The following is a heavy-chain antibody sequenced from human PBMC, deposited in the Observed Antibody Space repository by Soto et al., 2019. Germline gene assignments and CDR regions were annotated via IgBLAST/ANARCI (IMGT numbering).Heavy chain of an antibody. D-gene: IGHD6-19*01. J-gene: IGHJ4*02. V-gene: IGHV1-69*08. Sequence: QVQLVQSGAAVKKPGSSVKVSCKASGGTFSSYTISWVRQAPGQGLEWMGRIIPILGIANYAQKFQGRVTITADKSTNTAYMELSSLRSEDTAVYYCARDTVAGPYFDYWGQGTLVTVSS. CDR1: GGTFSSYT. CDR3: ARDTVAGPYFDY. CDR2: IIPILGIA.